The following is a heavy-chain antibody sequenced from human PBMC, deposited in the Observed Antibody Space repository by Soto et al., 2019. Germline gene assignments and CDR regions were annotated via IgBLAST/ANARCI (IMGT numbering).Heavy chain of an antibody. Sequence: PGESLKISCKGSGYSFTNYWNFWVRQMPGKGLEWMGRIDPSDSYTNYSPSFQGHVTISADRSITTAYLQWSSLKASDTAMYYCARHHCITTSCYNDYWGQGTLVTVSS. J-gene: IGHJ4*02. CDR2: IDPSDSYT. CDR3: ARHHCITTSCYNDY. D-gene: IGHD2-2*02. V-gene: IGHV5-10-1*01. CDR1: GYSFTNYW.